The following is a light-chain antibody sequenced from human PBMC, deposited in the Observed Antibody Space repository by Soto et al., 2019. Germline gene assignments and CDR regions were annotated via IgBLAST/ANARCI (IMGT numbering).Light chain of an antibody. Sequence: EIVMTQSPAALSVSPGERATPSCRASQNVGNNLVWYQQKPGQAPRLLIYGASTRATGIPARFSGSGSGTEFTLIISSLQSEDSAVYYCQQYNSWLWTFGQGTKVDI. CDR1: QNVGNN. V-gene: IGKV3-15*01. CDR3: QQYNSWLWT. CDR2: GAS. J-gene: IGKJ1*01.